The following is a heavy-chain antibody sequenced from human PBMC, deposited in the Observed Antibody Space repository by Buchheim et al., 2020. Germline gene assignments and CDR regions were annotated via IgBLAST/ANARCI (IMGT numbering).Heavy chain of an antibody. CDR3: TMPGITMIVREDY. J-gene: IGHJ4*02. D-gene: IGHD3-22*01. CDR2: IKSKTDGGKT. V-gene: IGHV3-15*07. CDR1: GFTFSNAW. Sequence: EVQLVESGGGLVKPGGSLRLSCAASGFTFSNAWMNWVRQAPGKGLEWVGRIKSKTDGGKTDYAAPVKGRFTISRDDSKNTLYLQMNSLKTEDTAVYYCTMPGITMIVREDYWGQGTL.